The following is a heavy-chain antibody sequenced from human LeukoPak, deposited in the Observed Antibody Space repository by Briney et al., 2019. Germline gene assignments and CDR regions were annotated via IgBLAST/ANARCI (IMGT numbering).Heavy chain of an antibody. CDR1: GGSISSSDYY. V-gene: IGHV4-39*01. CDR2: IYYNGNT. J-gene: IGHJ4*02. Sequence: SSETLSLTCSVSGGSISSSDYYWGWIRQPPGERLEWLGTIYYNGNTYYNPSLQIRVIISVDTSKNQFSLKLTSVTAPDTAVYYCARTVGTHRFDYWGQGILVTVSS. CDR3: ARTVGTHRFDY. D-gene: IGHD1-1*01.